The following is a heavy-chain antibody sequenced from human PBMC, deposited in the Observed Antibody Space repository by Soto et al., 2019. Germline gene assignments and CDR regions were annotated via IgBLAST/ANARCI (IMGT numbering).Heavy chain of an antibody. J-gene: IGHJ6*03. CDR2: ISSSSSYI. CDR1: GFTFSGYG. CDR3: ARGYLPTRLVYYYMDV. D-gene: IGHD6-6*01. Sequence: GGSLRLSWAASGFTFSGYGMNWVRQAPGKGLEWVSSISSSSSYIYYAESVKGRFTISRDNAKNSLYLQMNSLTAADTAVYYCARGYLPTRLVYYYMDVWRKGTTVTVSS. V-gene: IGHV3-21*04.